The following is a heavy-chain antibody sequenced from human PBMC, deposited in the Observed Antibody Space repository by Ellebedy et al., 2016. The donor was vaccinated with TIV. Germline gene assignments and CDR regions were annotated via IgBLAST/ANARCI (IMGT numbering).Heavy chain of an antibody. CDR1: GFTFSDYP. D-gene: IGHD6-13*01. Sequence: GESLKISCAASGFTFSDYPMHWVRQAPGKGLEWVAVISYDGSNKYYPDSVKGRFTIYRDNSKNTLYLQMNSLRTEDTAVYYCARPTKEESSRWYFDSWGQGTLVTVSS. CDR3: ARPTKEESSRWYFDS. J-gene: IGHJ4*02. V-gene: IGHV3-30*04. CDR2: ISYDGSNK.